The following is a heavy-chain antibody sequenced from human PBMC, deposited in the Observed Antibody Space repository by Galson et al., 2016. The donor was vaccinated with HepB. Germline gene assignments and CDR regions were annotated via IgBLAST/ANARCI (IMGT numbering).Heavy chain of an antibody. J-gene: IGHJ4*02. D-gene: IGHD2-2*01. CDR3: ARGSPQYSLRSSAFDV. CDR1: GFSVSSNY. V-gene: IGHV3-53*01. CDR2: IYGGGST. Sequence: SLRLSCAASGFSVSSNYMTWVRQAPVKGLEWVSVIYGGGSTYYADSVRGRFTISRDTSTNTLYLQVNSLRVEDTAVYYCARGSPQYSLRSSAFDVWGQGTRVTVSS.